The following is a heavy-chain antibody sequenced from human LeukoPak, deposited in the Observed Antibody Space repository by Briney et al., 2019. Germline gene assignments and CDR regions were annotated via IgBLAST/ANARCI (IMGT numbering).Heavy chain of an antibody. CDR1: GFTVSSNS. CDR2: IYSSVT. Sequence: PGGSLRLSCTVSGFTVSSNSMSWVRQAPGKGLEWVSFIYSSVTHYSDSVKGRFTISRDNSKNTLFLQTNSLRAEDTAVYYCARRAGAYSHPYDYWGQGTLVTVSS. V-gene: IGHV3-53*01. CDR3: ARRAGAYSHPYDY. J-gene: IGHJ4*02. D-gene: IGHD4/OR15-4a*01.